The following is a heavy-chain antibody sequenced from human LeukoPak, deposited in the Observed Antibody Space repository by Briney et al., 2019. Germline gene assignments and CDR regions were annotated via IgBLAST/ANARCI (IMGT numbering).Heavy chain of an antibody. CDR1: GFTFDDYG. Sequence: GGSLRLSCGASGFTFDDYGMSWVRQAPGKGLEWVSGINWNGGSTGYADSVKGRFTISRDNAKNSLYLQMNSLRAEDTALYYCARDRGYCSGGSCSFDYWGQGTPVTVSS. CDR2: INWNGGST. CDR3: ARDRGYCSGGSCSFDY. J-gene: IGHJ4*02. V-gene: IGHV3-20*04. D-gene: IGHD2-15*01.